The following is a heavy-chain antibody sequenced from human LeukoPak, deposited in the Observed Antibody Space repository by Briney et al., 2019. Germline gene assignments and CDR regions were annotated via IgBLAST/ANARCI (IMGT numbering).Heavy chain of an antibody. V-gene: IGHV3-48*02. Sequence: PGGSLRLSCAASGFTFSSYSMNWVRQAPGKGLEWFSYISTSSSTIYYADSMKGRFTISRDNAKNSLYLQMNSLRDEDTAVYYSAREGIDGYNYFDYWGQGTLVTVSS. CDR2: ISTSSSTI. J-gene: IGHJ4*02. CDR1: GFTFSSYS. D-gene: IGHD5-24*01. CDR3: AREGIDGYNYFDY.